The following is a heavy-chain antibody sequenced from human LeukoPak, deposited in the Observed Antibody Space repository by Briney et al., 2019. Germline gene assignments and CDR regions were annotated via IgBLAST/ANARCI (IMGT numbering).Heavy chain of an antibody. CDR3: ARKVRAAGAFDY. CDR1: GVSISSGGYY. D-gene: IGHD6-25*01. CDR2: IYYSGST. J-gene: IGHJ4*02. V-gene: IGHV4-31*03. Sequence: SQTLSLTCTVSGVSISSGGYYWSWIRQHPGKGLEWIGYIYYSGSTYYNPSLKSRVTISVDTSKNQFSLKLSSVTAADTAVYYCARKVRAAGAFDYWGQGTLVTVSS.